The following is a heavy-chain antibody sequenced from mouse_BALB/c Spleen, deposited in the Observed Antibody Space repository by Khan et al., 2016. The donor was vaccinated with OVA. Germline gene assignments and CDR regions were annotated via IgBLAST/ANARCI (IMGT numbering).Heavy chain of an antibody. CDR2: INPSNGYT. J-gene: IGHJ3*01. CDR1: GYTFTSYT. D-gene: IGHD2-14*01. V-gene: IGHV1-4*01. Sequence: QVQLKQSGAELARPGASVKMSCKASGYTFTSYTLHWIKLRPGQGLEWIGYINPSNGYTNYNQKFKDKATLTADKSSTTVYMQMSSLTSDDSAVYYCVIDGAYYRNDGWFAYWGQGTLVTVSA. CDR3: VIDGAYYRNDGWFAY.